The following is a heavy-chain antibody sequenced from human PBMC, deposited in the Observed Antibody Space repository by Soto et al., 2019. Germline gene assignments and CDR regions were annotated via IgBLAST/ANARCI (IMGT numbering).Heavy chain of an antibody. CDR3: ARDPVRFLEWLLLRYYYGMDV. Sequence: GGSLRLSCAASGFTFSSYAMHWVRQAPGKGLEWVAVISYDGSNKYYADSVKGRFTISRDNSKNTLYLQMNSLRAEDTAVYYCARDPVRFLEWLLLRYYYGMDVWGQGTTVTVCS. J-gene: IGHJ6*02. CDR1: GFTFSSYA. CDR2: ISYDGSNK. D-gene: IGHD3-3*01. V-gene: IGHV3-30-3*01.